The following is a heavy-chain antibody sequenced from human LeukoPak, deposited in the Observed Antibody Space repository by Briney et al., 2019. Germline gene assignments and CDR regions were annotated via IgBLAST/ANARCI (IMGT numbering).Heavy chain of an antibody. Sequence: GGSLRLSCAASGFTVSSNYMSWVRQAPGKGLEWVSVIYSGGSTYYADSVKGRFTISRDNSKNTLYLQMNSLRAEDTAVYYCARILLLDAFDIWGQGTMVTVSS. CDR3: ARILLLDAFDI. V-gene: IGHV3-53*01. D-gene: IGHD2-21*02. J-gene: IGHJ3*02. CDR2: IYSGGST. CDR1: GFTVSSNY.